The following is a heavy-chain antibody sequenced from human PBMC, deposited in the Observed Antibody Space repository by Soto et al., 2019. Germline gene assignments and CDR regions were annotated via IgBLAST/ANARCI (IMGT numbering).Heavy chain of an antibody. Sequence: EVHLVESGGGLVQTGGSLRLSCAIFESTVSRDWMNWVRQAPGKGLEWVAHINQDGSEKYYVDSVKGRFTISRDNAKKSLYLQMTGLRTADTAMYYGSGGVGDAFWGQGTLVTVSS. CDR2: INQDGSEK. CDR1: ESTVSRDW. V-gene: IGHV3-7*04. D-gene: IGHD1-26*01. J-gene: IGHJ4*02. CDR3: SGGVGDAF.